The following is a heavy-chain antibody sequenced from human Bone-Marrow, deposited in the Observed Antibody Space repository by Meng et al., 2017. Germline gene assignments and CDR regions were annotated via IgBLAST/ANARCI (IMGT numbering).Heavy chain of an antibody. CDR2: ISYDGSNK. D-gene: IGHD3-10*01. Sequence: GESLKISCAASGFTFSSYAMHWVRQAPGKGLEWVAVISYDGSNKYYADSVKGRFTISRVNSKNTLYLQMNSLRAEDTAVYYCARGKYYYGSGSYYNDAYYGMDVCGQGTTVTVSS. CDR3: ARGKYYYGSGSYYNDAYYGMDV. J-gene: IGHJ6*02. V-gene: IGHV3-30*04. CDR1: GFTFSSYA.